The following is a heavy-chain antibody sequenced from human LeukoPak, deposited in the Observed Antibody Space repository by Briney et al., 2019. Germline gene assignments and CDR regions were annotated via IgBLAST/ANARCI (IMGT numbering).Heavy chain of an antibody. J-gene: IGHJ4*02. D-gene: IGHD3-22*01. Sequence: GSLLLSCEASGFTFSSYAMSWVRQAPGKGLEWVSGISGSGSSTYYADSVKGRFTISRDNAKNSLYLQMNSLRAEDTAVYYCAREGYYDSSGYSGIPLDYWGQGTLVTVSS. CDR3: AREGYYDSSGYSGIPLDY. V-gene: IGHV3-23*01. CDR2: ISGSGSST. CDR1: GFTFSSYA.